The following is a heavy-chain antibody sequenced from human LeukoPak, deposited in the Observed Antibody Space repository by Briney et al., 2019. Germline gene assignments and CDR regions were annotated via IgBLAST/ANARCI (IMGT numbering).Heavy chain of an antibody. Sequence: GGSLRLSCAASGFSFGGYAMTWVRQAPGKGLEWVSSITYNGAAKYYLDSVKARFTISRDNSRSTLYLQMDSLTAEDTALYYCAKDGLYFDGSTHIYYFDSWGQGTLVAVSS. CDR3: AKDGLYFDGSTHIYYFDS. CDR2: ITYNGAAK. D-gene: IGHD3-9*01. CDR1: GFSFGGYA. V-gene: IGHV3-23*01. J-gene: IGHJ4*02.